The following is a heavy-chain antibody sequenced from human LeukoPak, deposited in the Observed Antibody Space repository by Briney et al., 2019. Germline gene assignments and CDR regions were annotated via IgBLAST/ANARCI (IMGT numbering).Heavy chain of an antibody. D-gene: IGHD3-22*01. CDR3: ARGKGWNYYDSSGRFGFDY. CDR2: IYDSGST. J-gene: IGHJ4*02. V-gene: IGHV4-61*01. CDR1: GYSISSGYY. Sequence: SETLSLTCTVSGYSISSGYYWSWIRQPPGKGLEWIGYIYDSGSTNYNPSLKSRVTISVDTSKNQFSLKLSSVTAADTAVYYCARGKGWNYYDSSGRFGFDYWGQGTLVTVSS.